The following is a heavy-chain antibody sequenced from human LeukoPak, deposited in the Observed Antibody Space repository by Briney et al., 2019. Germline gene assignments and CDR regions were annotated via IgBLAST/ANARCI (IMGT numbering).Heavy chain of an antibody. CDR2: IKQDGSEK. CDR3: ARDSAGNDY. CDR1: GFTFSTYW. D-gene: IGHD6-13*01. Sequence: GGSLSLSCAASGFTFSTYWMSWVRQAPGKGLEWVANIKQDGSEKYYVDSVKGRFTISRDNAKNSLYLQMNSLRAEDTAMYYCARDSAGNDYWGQGTLVTVSS. J-gene: IGHJ4*02. V-gene: IGHV3-7*01.